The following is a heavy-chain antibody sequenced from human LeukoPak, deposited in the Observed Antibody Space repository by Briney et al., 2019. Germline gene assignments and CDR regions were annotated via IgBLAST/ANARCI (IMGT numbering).Heavy chain of an antibody. D-gene: IGHD3-16*02. V-gene: IGHV3-15*01. CDR2: IRSGGAR. CDR3: AVDTPVIDAQIDY. CDR1: GFTFSSYG. J-gene: IGHJ4*02. Sequence: KPGRSLRLSCAASGFTFSSYGMHWVRQAPGKGLQRLGRIRSGGAREYAAPAQGRFTISRDDSRNTVYLGMNNLDTDDTAVYFCAVDTPVIDAQIDYWGQGTLVTVSS.